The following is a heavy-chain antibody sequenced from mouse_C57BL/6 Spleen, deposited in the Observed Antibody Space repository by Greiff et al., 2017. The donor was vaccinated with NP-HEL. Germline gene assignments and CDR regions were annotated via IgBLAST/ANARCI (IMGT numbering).Heavy chain of an antibody. D-gene: IGHD1-1*01. J-gene: IGHJ4*01. Sequence: LEESGAELARPGASVKMSCKASGYTFTSYTMHWVKQRPGQGLEWIGYINPSSGYTKSNQKFKDKATLTADKSSSTAYMQLSSLTSEDSAVYYCAKSDYGSSFAMDYWGQGTSVTVSS. V-gene: IGHV1-4*01. CDR1: GYTFTSYT. CDR2: INPSSGYT. CDR3: AKSDYGSSFAMDY.